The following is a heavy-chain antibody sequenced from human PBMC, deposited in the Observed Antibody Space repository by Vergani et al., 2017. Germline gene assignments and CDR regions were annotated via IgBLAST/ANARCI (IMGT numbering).Heavy chain of an antibody. CDR1: GGSFSGYY. V-gene: IGHV4-34*01. D-gene: IGHD2-15*01. CDR2: INHSGST. Sequence: QVQLQQWGAGLLKPSETLSLTCAVYGGSFSGYYWSWIRQPPGKGLEWIGEINHSGSTNYNPSLKSRVTISVDTSKNQFSLKLSSVTAADTAVYYCAGHAFLPSGHNWFDPWGQGTLVTVSS. J-gene: IGHJ5*02. CDR3: AGHAFLPSGHNWFDP.